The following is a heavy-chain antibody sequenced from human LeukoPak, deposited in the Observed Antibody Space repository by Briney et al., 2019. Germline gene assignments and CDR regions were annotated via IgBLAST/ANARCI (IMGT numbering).Heavy chain of an antibody. CDR3: ARQDHGPDY. Sequence: GGSLRLSCSASGFTFSNHWMNWVRQAPGKGLEWVANINKDGSEKNYVDSVKGRFTISRDNAKNSLYLQMNYLRPEDTAVYYCARQDHGPDYWGQGTLDTVSS. CDR2: INKDGSEK. CDR1: GFTFSNHW. J-gene: IGHJ4*02. V-gene: IGHV3-7*01. D-gene: IGHD1-14*01.